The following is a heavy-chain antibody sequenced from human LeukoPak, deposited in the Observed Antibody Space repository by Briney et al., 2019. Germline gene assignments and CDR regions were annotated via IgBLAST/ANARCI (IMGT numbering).Heavy chain of an antibody. Sequence: SVKVSCKASGYTFTSYGISWVRQAPGQGLEWMGGLIPIFGTPYYAQNVQGRVTITADESTSPAFLELRSLKSEDTAVYYCARDRPGRELLPYFDYWGQGTLVTVSS. CDR3: ARDRPGRELLPYFDY. V-gene: IGHV1-69*13. CDR1: GYTFTSYG. J-gene: IGHJ4*02. CDR2: LIPIFGTP. D-gene: IGHD1-26*01.